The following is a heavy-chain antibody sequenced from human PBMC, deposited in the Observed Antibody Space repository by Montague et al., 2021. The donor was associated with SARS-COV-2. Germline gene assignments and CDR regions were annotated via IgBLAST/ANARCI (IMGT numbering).Heavy chain of an antibody. J-gene: IGHJ6*02. D-gene: IGHD3-10*01. V-gene: IGHV1-18*01. CDR3: ARDDYYGSGSPLSDYGMDV. Sequence: SVKVSFKASGYTFTSYGISWVRQAPGQGLEWMGWISAYNGNTNYAQKLQGRVTMTTDTSTSTAYMELRSLRSDDTAVYYCARDDYYGSGSPLSDYGMDVWGQGTTVTVSS. CDR1: GYTFTSYG. CDR2: ISAYNGNT.